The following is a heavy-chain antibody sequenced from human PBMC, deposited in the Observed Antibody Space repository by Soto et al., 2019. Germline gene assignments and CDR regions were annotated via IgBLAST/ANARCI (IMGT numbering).Heavy chain of an antibody. CDR3: ARTYSSSSYFDY. V-gene: IGHV1-18*04. J-gene: IGHJ4*02. CDR2: ISAYNGNT. D-gene: IGHD6-6*01. CDR1: CYTFTSYG. Sequence: SVKVSFKASCYTFTSYGISWVRQAPGQGLEWMGWISAYNGNTNYAQKLQGRVTMTTDTSTSTAYMELRSLRSDDTAVYYCARTYSSSSYFDYWGQGTLVTVSS.